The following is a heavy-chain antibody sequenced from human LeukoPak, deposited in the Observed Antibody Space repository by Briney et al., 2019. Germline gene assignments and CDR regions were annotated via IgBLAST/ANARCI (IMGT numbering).Heavy chain of an antibody. J-gene: IGHJ6*02. Sequence: ASVKVSCKASGYTFTSYGISWVRQAPGQGLEWMGWISAYNGNTNYAQKLQGRVTMTTDTSTSTAYMELRSLRSGDTAVYYCAREGLGSGSYYYYGMDVWGQGTTVTVSS. CDR3: AREGLGSGSYYYYGMDV. D-gene: IGHD3-10*01. V-gene: IGHV1-18*01. CDR2: ISAYNGNT. CDR1: GYTFTSYG.